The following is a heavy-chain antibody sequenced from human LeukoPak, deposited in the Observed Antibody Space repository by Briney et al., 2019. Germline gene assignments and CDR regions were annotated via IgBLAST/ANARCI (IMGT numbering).Heavy chain of an antibody. J-gene: IGHJ4*02. CDR1: GFTFSSYN. CDR3: VKAQGYCSSGTCYFDY. Sequence: GGSLRLSCAASGFTFSSYNMNWVRQAPGKGLEWVSSISSSSSYMYYADSVKGRFTISRDNSKNTLSLEMSSLRLEDTAMYYCVKAQGYCSSGTCYFDYWGQGTLVTVSS. V-gene: IGHV3-21*01. D-gene: IGHD2-15*01. CDR2: ISSSSSYM.